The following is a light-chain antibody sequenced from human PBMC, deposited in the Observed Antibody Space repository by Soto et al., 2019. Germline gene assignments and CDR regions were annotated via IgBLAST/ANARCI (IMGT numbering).Light chain of an antibody. V-gene: IGKV3-20*01. J-gene: IGKJ1*01. CDR1: QSVTSSF. CDR2: GAS. CDR3: QQYGSSPKT. Sequence: EIVLTQYPGTLSLSPGERATLSCRASQSVTSSFLAWYQQKPGQAPRLLIYGASSRAADIPDRFSGGGSGTDFTLTISRLEPEDFAVYYCQQYGSSPKTFGQGTKVEIK.